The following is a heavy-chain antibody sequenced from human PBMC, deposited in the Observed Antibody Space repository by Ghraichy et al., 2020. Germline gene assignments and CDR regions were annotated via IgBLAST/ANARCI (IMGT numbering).Heavy chain of an antibody. Sequence: GGSLRLSCAASGFTFDDYTMHWVRQAPGKGLEWVSLISWDGGSTYYADSVKGRFTISRDNSKNSLYLQMNSLRTEDTALYYCAKATMVRGGSPHPIDYWGQGTLVTVSS. CDR3: AKATMVRGGSPHPIDY. CDR2: ISWDGGST. J-gene: IGHJ4*02. D-gene: IGHD3-10*01. V-gene: IGHV3-43*01. CDR1: GFTFDDYT.